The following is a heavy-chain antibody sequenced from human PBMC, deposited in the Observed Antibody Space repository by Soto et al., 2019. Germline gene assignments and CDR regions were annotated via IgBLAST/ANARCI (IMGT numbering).Heavy chain of an antibody. CDR1: GIEFSNYA. V-gene: IGHV3-23*01. D-gene: IGHD3-16*01. J-gene: IGHJ4*02. CDR3: AKDGNLLDVYYDI. Sequence: EVQLLESGGGLVRPGGSLRLSCIGSGIEFSNYAMSWVRQAPGKRLEWVSIVSASGRSRYHADSVKGRFTISRDNSKNTVYLHMTNRRAEDTAVHYCAKDGNLLDVYYDIWGQGTPVTVSS. CDR2: VSASGRSR.